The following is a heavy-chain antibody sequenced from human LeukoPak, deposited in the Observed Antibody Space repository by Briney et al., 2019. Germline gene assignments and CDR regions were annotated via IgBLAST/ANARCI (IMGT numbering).Heavy chain of an antibody. Sequence: ASVKVSCKASGYTFTGYYMHWVRQAPGQGLEWMGWINPNSGGTNYAQKFQGRVTMTRDTSISTAYIELSRLRSDDTAVYYCARLGYSSGWYGDDAFDIWGQGTMVTVSS. CDR1: GYTFTGYY. V-gene: IGHV1-2*02. CDR3: ARLGYSSGWYGDDAFDI. CDR2: INPNSGGT. J-gene: IGHJ3*02. D-gene: IGHD6-19*01.